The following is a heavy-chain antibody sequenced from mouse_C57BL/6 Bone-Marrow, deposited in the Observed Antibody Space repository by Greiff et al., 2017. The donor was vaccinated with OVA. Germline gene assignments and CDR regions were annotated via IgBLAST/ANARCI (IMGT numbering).Heavy chain of an antibody. CDR3: ANYYYGSSFHWCFDV. Sequence: QVQLQQPGTELVKPGASVKLSCKASGYTFTSYWMHWVKQRPGQGLEWIGNINPSNGGTNYNEKFKSKATMSVDKASSTAYMQLSSLTSEYSAVYYCANYYYGSSFHWCFDVWGTGTTVTVSS. D-gene: IGHD1-1*01. V-gene: IGHV1-53*01. CDR2: INPSNGGT. J-gene: IGHJ1*03. CDR1: GYTFTSYW.